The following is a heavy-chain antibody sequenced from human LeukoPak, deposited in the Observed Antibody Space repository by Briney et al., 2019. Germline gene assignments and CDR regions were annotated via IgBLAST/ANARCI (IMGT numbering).Heavy chain of an antibody. CDR1: GFTFSNYW. CDR2: INSDASVT. V-gene: IGHV3-74*01. J-gene: IGHJ4*02. CDR3: ARVTAVAGTSVGVDA. D-gene: IGHD6-19*01. Sequence: GGSLRLSCAASGFTFSNYWMHWVRQNPGKGLVWVSRINSDASVTTYADSVKGRFTISRDNAKNTLYLQMNSLRAEDTAVYYCARVTAVAGTSVGVDAWGQGILVTVS.